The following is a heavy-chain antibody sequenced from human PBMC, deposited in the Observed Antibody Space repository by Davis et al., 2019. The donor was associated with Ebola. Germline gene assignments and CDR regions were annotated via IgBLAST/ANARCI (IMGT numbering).Heavy chain of an antibody. Sequence: SLKISCAASGFTFGDYAMHWVRHAPGKGLEWVSGISWNSGSIGYADTVKGRFTISRDNAKNSLYLQRNSLRDEDTAVYYCAREPDYGGNSRKAFDIWGQGTMVTVSS. J-gene: IGHJ3*02. V-gene: IGHV3-9*01. D-gene: IGHD4-23*01. CDR1: GFTFGDYA. CDR3: AREPDYGGNSRKAFDI. CDR2: ISWNSGSI.